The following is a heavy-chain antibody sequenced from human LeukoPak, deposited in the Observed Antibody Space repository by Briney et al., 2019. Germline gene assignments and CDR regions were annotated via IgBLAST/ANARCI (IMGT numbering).Heavy chain of an antibody. CDR3: ARRGYREED. V-gene: IGHV4-38-2*02. CDR1: GYSISSGYY. J-gene: IGHJ4*02. Sequence: PSETLSLTCTVSGYSISSGYYWDWIRQPPGKGLEWIGTLSHSGSSYYNPSLKSRVTMSVDTSKNQFSLKLSSVTAADTAVYYCARRGYREEDWGQGTLVTVSS. D-gene: IGHD5-18*01. CDR2: LSHSGSS.